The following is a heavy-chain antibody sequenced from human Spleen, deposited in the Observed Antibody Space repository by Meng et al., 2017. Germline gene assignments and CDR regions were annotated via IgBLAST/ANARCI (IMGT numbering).Heavy chain of an antibody. CDR1: GFTFSSYE. Sequence: GGSLRLSCAASGFTFSSYEMNWVRQAPGKGLEWVSYISSSGSAIYYAESVKGRFTISRDNAKNSLFLQMDSLRAEDTAVYYCTRDGYNVVDYWGRGTLVTVSS. CDR2: ISSSGSAI. V-gene: IGHV3-48*03. J-gene: IGHJ4*02. D-gene: IGHD5-24*01. CDR3: TRDGYNVVDY.